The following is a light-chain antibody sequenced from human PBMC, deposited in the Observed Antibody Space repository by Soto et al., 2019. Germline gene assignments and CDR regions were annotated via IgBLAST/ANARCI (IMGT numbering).Light chain of an antibody. CDR1: QSVSTY. J-gene: IGKJ5*01. V-gene: IGKV3-11*01. Sequence: EIVLTQSPATLSLSPGERATLSCRASQSVSTYLGWYQQKPGQAPRLLIYDASNRATGIPARFSGSGSGTDFTLTISSLEPEDFAVYYCQQRSNWITCGQGTRLEIK. CDR2: DAS. CDR3: QQRSNWIT.